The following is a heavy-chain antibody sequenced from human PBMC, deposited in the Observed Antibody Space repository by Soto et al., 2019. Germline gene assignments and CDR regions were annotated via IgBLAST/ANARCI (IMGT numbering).Heavy chain of an antibody. CDR3: ARDQGLRLLYY. CDR2: ISGSGGST. V-gene: IGHV3-23*01. CDR1: GFTFSSYA. J-gene: IGHJ4*02. Sequence: EVQLLESGGGLVQPGGSLRLSCAASGFTFSSYAMSWVRQAPGKGLEWASTISGSGGSTYYADSVKGRFTISRDNSKNTLYLQMNSLRAEDTAVYYCARDQGLRLLYYWGQGTLVTVSS. D-gene: IGHD4-17*01.